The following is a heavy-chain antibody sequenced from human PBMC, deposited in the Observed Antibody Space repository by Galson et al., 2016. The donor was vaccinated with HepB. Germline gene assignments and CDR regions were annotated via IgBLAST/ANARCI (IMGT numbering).Heavy chain of an antibody. Sequence: SVKVSCKASGDTLTSFGISWVRQAPGQGLEWMGGIIPVFGKATYAQRFQGRVKMTAEESTNTVRMELRRLRSDDTAVYYCARDLSSRFDPWGQGTLVTVSS. V-gene: IGHV1-69*13. J-gene: IGHJ5*02. CDR3: ARDLSSRFDP. D-gene: IGHD6-19*01. CDR1: GDTLTSFG. CDR2: IIPVFGKA.